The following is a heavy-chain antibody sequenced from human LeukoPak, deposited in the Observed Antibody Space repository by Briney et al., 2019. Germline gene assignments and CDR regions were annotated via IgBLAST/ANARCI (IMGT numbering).Heavy chain of an antibody. CDR1: GFTFSSYW. CDR2: IKQDGSEK. J-gene: IGHJ6*04. V-gene: IGHV3-7*01. Sequence: GGSLRLSCAASGFTFSSYWMSWVRQAPGKGLEWVANIKQDGSEKYYVDSVKGRFTISRDNSKNTLYLQMNSLRAEDTAVYYCAKDPRGYSYADFGMDVWGKGTTVTISS. CDR3: AKDPRGYSYADFGMDV. D-gene: IGHD5-18*01.